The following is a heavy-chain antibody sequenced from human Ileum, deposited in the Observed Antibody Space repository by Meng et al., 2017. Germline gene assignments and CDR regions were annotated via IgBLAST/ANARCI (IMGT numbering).Heavy chain of an antibody. V-gene: IGHV4-30-4*01. CDR2: IYYSGST. CDR1: GGSISSGDYY. CDR3: ARENTIFGVVWGSWFDP. J-gene: IGHJ5*02. Sequence: QVQLQESGPGLVKPSQTLSLTCTVSGGSISSGDYYWSWIRQPPGKGLEWIGYIYYSGSTYYNPSLKGRVTISVDTSKNQFSLKLSSVTAADTAVYYCARENTIFGVVWGSWFDPWGQGTLVTASS. D-gene: IGHD3-3*01.